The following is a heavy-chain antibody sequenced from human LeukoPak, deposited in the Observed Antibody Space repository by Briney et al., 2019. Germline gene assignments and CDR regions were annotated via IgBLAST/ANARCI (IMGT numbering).Heavy chain of an antibody. CDR1: GYTFTSYA. V-gene: IGHV7-4-1*02. Sequence: ASVTVSCKASGYTFTSYAMNWVRQAPGQGLEWMGWINTNTGNPTYAQGFTGRFVFSLDTSVSTAYLQISSLKAEDTAVYYCARDSDTGYSSGWYLSNWFDPWGQGTLVTVSS. J-gene: IGHJ5*02. CDR2: INTNTGNP. CDR3: ARDSDTGYSSGWYLSNWFDP. D-gene: IGHD6-19*01.